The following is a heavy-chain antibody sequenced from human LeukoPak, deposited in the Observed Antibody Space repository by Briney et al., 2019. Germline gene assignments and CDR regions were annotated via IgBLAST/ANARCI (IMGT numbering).Heavy chain of an antibody. D-gene: IGHD5-24*01. V-gene: IGHV4-61*02. CDR1: GGSISSSSYY. Sequence: SETLSLTCTVSGGSISSSSYYWSWIRQPAGKGLEWIGRIYTSGSTNYNPSLKSRVTISVDTSKNQFSLKLSSVTAADTAVYYCAKDQDGYNLCLWSWGQGTLVTVSS. J-gene: IGHJ5*02. CDR2: IYTSGST. CDR3: AKDQDGYNLCLWS.